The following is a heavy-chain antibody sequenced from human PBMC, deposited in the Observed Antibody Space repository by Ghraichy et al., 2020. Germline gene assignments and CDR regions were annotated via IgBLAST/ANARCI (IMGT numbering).Heavy chain of an antibody. D-gene: IGHD4-17*01. CDR2: ISSSSSYI. CDR1: GFTFSSYS. Sequence: GESLNIYCAASGFTFSSYSMNWVRQAPGKGLEWVSSISSSSSYIYYADSVKGRFTISRDNAKNSLYLQMNSLRAEDTAVYYCARDSAADYDYGDLTTTFDIWGQGTMVTVSS. CDR3: ARDSAADYDYGDLTTTFDI. J-gene: IGHJ3*02. V-gene: IGHV3-21*01.